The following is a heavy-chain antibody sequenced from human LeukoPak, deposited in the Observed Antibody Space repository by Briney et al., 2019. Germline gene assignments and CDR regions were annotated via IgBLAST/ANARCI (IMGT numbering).Heavy chain of an antibody. Sequence: SQTLSLTCAISGDSVSSLSVAWNWIRQSPSRGLEWLGRTYYRSKWYNVYAVSVKSRITINPDTSKNQFSLQLDSVTPDDTAVYYCARDRYCGTVGCSFDYWGQGTLVTVSS. D-gene: IGHD2-21*01. J-gene: IGHJ4*02. V-gene: IGHV6-1*01. CDR1: GDSVSSLSVA. CDR3: ARDRYCGTVGCSFDY. CDR2: TYYRSKWYN.